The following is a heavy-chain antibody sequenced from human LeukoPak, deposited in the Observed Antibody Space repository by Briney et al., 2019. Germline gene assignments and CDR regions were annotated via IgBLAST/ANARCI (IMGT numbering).Heavy chain of an antibody. CDR3: ARGTVATYYFDY. J-gene: IGHJ4*02. CDR2: IDYSGST. V-gene: IGHV4-59*08. D-gene: IGHD5-12*01. CDR1: GGSISSYY. Sequence: KASETLSLTCTVSGGSISSYYWSWIRQPPGKGLEWIGYIDYSGSTNYNPSLKSRVTISVDTSKNQFSLKLSSVTAADTAVYYCARGTVATYYFDYWGQGTLVTVSS.